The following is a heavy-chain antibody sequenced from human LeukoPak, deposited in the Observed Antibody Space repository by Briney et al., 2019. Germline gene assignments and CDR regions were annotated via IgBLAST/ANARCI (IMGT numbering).Heavy chain of an antibody. CDR1: GFTFSSYG. Sequence: GGTLRLSCAASGFTFSSYGMSWVRQAPGKGLEWVSAISGSGDSTYYTDSVEGRFTISRDNSKNTLYLQMNSLRAEDTAVYYCAKTSGSYDYWGQGTLVTVSS. D-gene: IGHD1-26*01. J-gene: IGHJ4*02. CDR2: ISGSGDST. CDR3: AKTSGSYDY. V-gene: IGHV3-23*01.